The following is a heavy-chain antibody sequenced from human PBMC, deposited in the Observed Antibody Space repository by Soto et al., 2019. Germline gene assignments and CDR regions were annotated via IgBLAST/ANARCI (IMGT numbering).Heavy chain of an antibody. V-gene: IGHV4-31*03. CDR2: IHYRGST. Sequence: QVQLQESGPGLVKSSETLSLTCNVSGGSITGAYYWNWIRQHPGKGLEWIGSIHYRGSTYYNPSLKSRITISLDRSNNKFSLKLSSVTAADTAVYYCARVRDSFGLDVWGQGTTVTVSS. J-gene: IGHJ6*02. CDR3: ARVRDSFGLDV. D-gene: IGHD2-15*01. CDR1: GGSITGAYY.